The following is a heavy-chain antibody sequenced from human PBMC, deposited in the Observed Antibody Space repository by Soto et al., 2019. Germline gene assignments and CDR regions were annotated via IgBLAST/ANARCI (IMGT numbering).Heavy chain of an antibody. CDR1: GFTFSRFW. CDR3: MTEGGPTTLDAFEI. V-gene: IGHV3-7*01. J-gene: IGHJ3*02. CDR2: IKEDGSEK. Sequence: EAQLVESGGGLVQPGGSLRLSCAASGFTFSRFWMGWVRQAPGKGLEWVANIKEDGSEKYYVDSVKGRFTISRDNIQNSLYLQMNSLRAEDTAVYYCMTEGGPTTLDAFEIWGQGTTVTVS. D-gene: IGHD1-7*01.